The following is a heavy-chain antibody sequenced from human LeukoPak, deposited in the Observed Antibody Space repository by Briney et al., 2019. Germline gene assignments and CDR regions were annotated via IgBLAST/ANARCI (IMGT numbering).Heavy chain of an antibody. J-gene: IGHJ6*03. CDR2: ISSSSTYI. CDR1: GFTFSTYS. CDR3: ARDATPGSHYYDSSGYYNYYYYMDV. V-gene: IGHV3-21*01. D-gene: IGHD3-22*01. Sequence: GGSLRLSCAASGFTFSTYSMNWVRQAPGKGLEWDSSISSSSTYIYYADSVKGRFTISRDNAKNSLYLQMNSLRAEDTAVYYCARDATPGSHYYDSSGYYNYYYYMDVWGKGTTVTVSS.